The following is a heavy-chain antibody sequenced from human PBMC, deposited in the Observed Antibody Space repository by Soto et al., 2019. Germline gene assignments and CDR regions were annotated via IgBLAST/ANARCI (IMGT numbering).Heavy chain of an antibody. CDR3: ARRPTAVAGIYFDY. Sequence: QLQLQESGPGLVKPSETLSLTCTVSGGSISSSSYYCGWIRQPPGKRLEWIGSIYNSGSTYYNPSLKSRVTISVDTSKNQYSLKLSSVTAADTAVYYCARRPTAVAGIYFDYWGQGTLVTVSS. CDR1: GGSISSSSYY. J-gene: IGHJ4*02. V-gene: IGHV4-39*01. D-gene: IGHD6-19*01. CDR2: IYNSGST.